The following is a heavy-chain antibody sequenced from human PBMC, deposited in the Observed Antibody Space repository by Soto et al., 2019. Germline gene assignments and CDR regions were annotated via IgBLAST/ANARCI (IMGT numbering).Heavy chain of an antibody. J-gene: IGHJ4*02. CDR3: ASGGSSLNFDS. D-gene: IGHD6-6*01. CDR1: GFTFRSYW. V-gene: IGHV3-74*01. Sequence: GSLRLSCAASGFTFRSYWMQWVRQAPGKGLVWVSWINSDGSSTSYADSVKGRFTISRDNAKNTLYLQMNSLGAEDTAVYYCASGGSSLNFDSWGQGTLVTVSS. CDR2: INSDGSST.